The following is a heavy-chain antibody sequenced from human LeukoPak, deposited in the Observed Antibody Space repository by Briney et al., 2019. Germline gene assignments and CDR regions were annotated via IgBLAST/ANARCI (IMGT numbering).Heavy chain of an antibody. Sequence: ASVKVSCKASGYTFSIYNMHWVRQAPGQGLEWMGIINPSGGTSYAQKLQGRITMTRDTSTSTLYVELSSLTSEDTAVYYCARDAMQWLPNNWFDPWGQGTLVPVSS. CDR1: GYTFSIYN. V-gene: IGHV1-46*01. CDR3: ARDAMQWLPNNWFDP. CDR2: INPSGGT. D-gene: IGHD5-12*01. J-gene: IGHJ5*02.